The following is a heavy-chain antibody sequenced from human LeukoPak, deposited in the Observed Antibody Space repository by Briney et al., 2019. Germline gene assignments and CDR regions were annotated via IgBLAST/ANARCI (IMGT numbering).Heavy chain of an antibody. V-gene: IGHV4-59*08. CDR3: ARQSRDGDYIAELFDY. J-gene: IGHJ4*02. Sequence: SETLSLTCTVSGGSLSNYYWSWIRQPPGKGLEWIGYIYYSGSINYNPSLKSRVTISVDMSKNQFSLQLSSVTAADTAVYYCARQSRDGDYIAELFDYWGQGTLVTVSS. D-gene: IGHD4-17*01. CDR2: IYYSGSI. CDR1: GGSLSNYY.